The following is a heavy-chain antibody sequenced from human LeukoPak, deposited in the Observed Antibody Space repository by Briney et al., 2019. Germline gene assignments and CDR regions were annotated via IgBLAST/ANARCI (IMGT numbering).Heavy chain of an antibody. V-gene: IGHV1-24*01. J-gene: IGHJ4*02. CDR3: ASPWGGRVWFGELLYY. D-gene: IGHD3-10*01. CDR1: GYTLTELS. CDR2: FDPEDGET. Sequence: ASVKVSCKVSGYTLTELSMHWVRQAPGKGLEWMGGFDPEDGETIYAQKFQGRVTMTEDTSTDTAYMELNSLRAEDTAVYYCASPWGGRVWFGELLYYWGQGTLVTVSS.